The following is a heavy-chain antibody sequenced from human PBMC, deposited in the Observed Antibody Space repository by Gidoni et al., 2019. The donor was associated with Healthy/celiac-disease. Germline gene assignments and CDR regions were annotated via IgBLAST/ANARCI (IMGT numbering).Heavy chain of an antibody. Sequence: QVQLQESGPGLVKPSETLSLTCADSGYSISSGYYWGWIRQPPGKGLEWSGSIYPSGSTYYTPSLKSRVTISLDTSKIQFSLKLSSVTAADPAVYYCARSVWGFGVFPYWGQGTLVTVSS. CDR3: ARSVWGFGVFPY. D-gene: IGHD3-10*01. V-gene: IGHV4-38-2*01. CDR1: GYSISSGYY. J-gene: IGHJ4*02. CDR2: IYPSGST.